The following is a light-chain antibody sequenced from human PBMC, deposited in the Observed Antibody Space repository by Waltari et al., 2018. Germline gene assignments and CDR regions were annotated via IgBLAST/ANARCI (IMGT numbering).Light chain of an antibody. V-gene: IGLV3-21*03. J-gene: IGLJ1*01. Sequence: SYVLTQPPSVSVAPGKTARITCGGNNIGSKSVHWYQQKPGQAPVLVVYDDSDRPSGVPERFSGSNAGNTATLTISRVEAGDEADYYCQVWDSSSDPFYVFGSGTKVTVL. CDR3: QVWDSSSDPFYV. CDR1: NIGSKS. CDR2: DDS.